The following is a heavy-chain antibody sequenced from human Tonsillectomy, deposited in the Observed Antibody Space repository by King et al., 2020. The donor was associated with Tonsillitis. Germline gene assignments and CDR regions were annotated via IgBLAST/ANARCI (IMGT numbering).Heavy chain of an antibody. J-gene: IGHJ6*02. Sequence: QLVQSGAEVKKPGASAKVSCEASGYTFTSYDINWVRQATGQGLEWMGSMNPNSGNTAYAQKFQGRVTMTRNTSISTAYMELSSLRSEDTAVYYCARGVDSSGWLDYYYYGMDVWGQGTTVTVSS. CDR2: MNPNSGNT. D-gene: IGHD6-19*01. CDR1: GYTFTSYD. V-gene: IGHV1-8*01. CDR3: ARGVDSSGWLDYYYYGMDV.